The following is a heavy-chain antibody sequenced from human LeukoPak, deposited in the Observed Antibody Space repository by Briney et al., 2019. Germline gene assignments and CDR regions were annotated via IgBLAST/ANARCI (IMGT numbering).Heavy chain of an antibody. CDR2: ISSSSSTI. V-gene: IGHV3-48*01. J-gene: IGHJ6*03. D-gene: IGHD6-25*01. Sequence: GGSLRLSCAASGFTFSSYGMTWVRQAPGKGLEWVSYISSSSSTIYYADSVKGRFTISRDNAKNSLYLQLDSLRAEDTAVYYCASLPTAASYMDVWGKGTTVTVSS. CDR1: GFTFSSYG. CDR3: ASLPTAASYMDV.